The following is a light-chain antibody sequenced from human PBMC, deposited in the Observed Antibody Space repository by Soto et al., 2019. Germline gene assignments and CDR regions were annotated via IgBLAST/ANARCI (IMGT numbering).Light chain of an antibody. J-gene: IGLJ1*01. Sequence: QSALTQPPSASGTPGQRVTISCSGSSSNIGSNYVSWFQHLPGTAPKVLIYRSHQRPSGVPDRFSGSKSGTSASLAISGLWSEDEADYYCASWDDSLRGYVFGTGTKLTVL. CDR1: SSNIGSNY. CDR3: ASWDDSLRGYV. V-gene: IGLV1-47*03. CDR2: RSH.